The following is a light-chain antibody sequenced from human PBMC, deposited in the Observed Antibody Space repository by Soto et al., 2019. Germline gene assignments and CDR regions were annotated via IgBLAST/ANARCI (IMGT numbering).Light chain of an antibody. CDR3: QQYGGSPIFT. CDR1: QSISNSY. CDR2: GAS. V-gene: IGKV3-20*01. J-gene: IGKJ3*01. Sequence: EIVLTQSPGTLSLSPGERATLSCRASQSISNSYLAWYQQKPGQAPSLLIYGASSRATGIPDRFSGSGSGTDVNLTISRLEPEDFAVYYCQQYGGSPIFTFGPGTKVDIK.